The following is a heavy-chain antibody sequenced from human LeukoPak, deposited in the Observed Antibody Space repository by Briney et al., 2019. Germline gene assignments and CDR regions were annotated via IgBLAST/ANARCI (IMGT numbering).Heavy chain of an antibody. J-gene: IGHJ4*02. Sequence: ASVKVSCKASGYTFTGYYMHWVRQAPGQGLDWMGWINPNSGGTKYAQNLQGRVTLTTDASINTAYMELSSLRSDDTAVYYCAREGRNGYNEGYFDYWGQGTLVTVSS. D-gene: IGHD5-24*01. V-gene: IGHV1-2*02. CDR2: INPNSGGT. CDR3: AREGRNGYNEGYFDY. CDR1: GYTFTGYY.